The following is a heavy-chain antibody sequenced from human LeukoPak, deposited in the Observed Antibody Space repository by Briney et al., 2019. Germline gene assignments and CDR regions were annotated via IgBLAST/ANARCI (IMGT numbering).Heavy chain of an antibody. J-gene: IGHJ5*02. Sequence: SETLSLTCTVSGGSISSYYWSWIRQPPGKGLEWIGNIYYSGSTNYNPSLKSRVTISVDTSKNQFSLKLSSVTAADTAVYYCARGQLVGSSWYRRTVVWFDPWGQGTLVTVSS. CDR3: ARGQLVGSSWYRRTVVWFDP. V-gene: IGHV4-59*12. CDR1: GGSISSYY. D-gene: IGHD6-13*01. CDR2: IYYSGST.